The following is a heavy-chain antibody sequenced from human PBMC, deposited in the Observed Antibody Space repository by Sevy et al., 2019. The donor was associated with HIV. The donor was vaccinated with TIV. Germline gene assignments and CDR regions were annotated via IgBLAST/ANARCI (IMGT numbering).Heavy chain of an antibody. CDR2: VGTVGDT. J-gene: IGHJ2*01. Sequence: GGSLRLSCAASGFSFSDYDMHWVRQSIGKGKSLEWVASVGTVGDTYYSASVKGRFTISRDNATNSLFLQMNSLRLGDTATFYCARGSPSESQILLGSSNADNWYFDLWGRGTLVTVSS. CDR1: GFSFSDYD. V-gene: IGHV3-13*01. CDR3: ARGSPSESQILLGSSNADNWYFDL. D-gene: IGHD2-15*01.